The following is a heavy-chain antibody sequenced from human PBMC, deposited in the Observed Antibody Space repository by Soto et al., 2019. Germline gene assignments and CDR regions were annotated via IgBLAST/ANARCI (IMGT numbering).Heavy chain of an antibody. J-gene: IGHJ4*02. CDR2: ISYDGSNK. V-gene: IGHV3-30*18. CDR3: AKDLNDYGGTFDY. D-gene: IGHD4-17*01. CDR1: GFTFSSYG. Sequence: QPGGSLRLSCAASGFTFSSYGMHWVRQAPGKGLEWVAVISYDGSNKYYADSVKGRFTISRDNSKNTLYLQMNSLRAEDTAVYYCAKDLNDYGGTFDYWGQGTLVTVSS.